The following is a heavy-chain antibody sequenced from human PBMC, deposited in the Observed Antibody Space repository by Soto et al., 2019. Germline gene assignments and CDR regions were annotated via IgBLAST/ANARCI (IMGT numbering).Heavy chain of an antibody. CDR2: IWYDGSNK. D-gene: IGHD3-22*01. V-gene: IGHV3-33*01. CDR1: GFTFSSYG. Sequence: GGSLRLSCAASGFTFSSYGMHWVRQAPGKGLEWVAVIWYDGSNKYYADSVKGRFTISRDNSKNTLYLQMNSLRAEDTAVYYCARDPLLASRIDSSGYFHYYYGMDVWGQGTTVTVSS. CDR3: ARDPLLASRIDSSGYFHYYYGMDV. J-gene: IGHJ6*02.